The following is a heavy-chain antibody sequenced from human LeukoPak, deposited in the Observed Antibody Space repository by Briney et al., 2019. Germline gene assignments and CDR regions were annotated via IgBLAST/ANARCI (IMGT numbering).Heavy chain of an antibody. D-gene: IGHD1-26*01. J-gene: IGHJ6*02. V-gene: IGHV3-66*01. CDR1: GFTVSSNY. CDR3: ARGIGSGEDYGMDV. Sequence: GGSLRLSCAASGFTVSSNYMSWVRQAPGKGLEWVSDIYSGGSTYYADSVKGRFTISRDNSKNKLYLQMNSLRAEDKAVYYCARGIGSGEDYGMDVWGQGTTVTVSS. CDR2: IYSGGST.